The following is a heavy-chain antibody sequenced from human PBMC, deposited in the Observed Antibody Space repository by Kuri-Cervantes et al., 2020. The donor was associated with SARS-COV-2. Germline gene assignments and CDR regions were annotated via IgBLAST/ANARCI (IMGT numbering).Heavy chain of an antibody. D-gene: IGHD2-21*02. Sequence: ASVKVSCKASGYTFTGYYMHWVRQAPGQGLEWMGWINPNSGGTNYAQKFRGWVTMTRDTSISTAYMELSRLRSDDTAVYYCARGVTPNYGMDVWGQGTTVTVSS. CDR1: GYTFTGYY. J-gene: IGHJ6*02. CDR3: ARGVTPNYGMDV. V-gene: IGHV1-2*04. CDR2: INPNSGGT.